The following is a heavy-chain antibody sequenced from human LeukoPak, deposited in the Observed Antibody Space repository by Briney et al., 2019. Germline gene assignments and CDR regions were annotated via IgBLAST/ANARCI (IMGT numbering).Heavy chain of an antibody. CDR1: GGTFSSYA. V-gene: IGHV1-69*13. CDR3: AGGYCSSTSCYRPYYYYGMDV. D-gene: IGHD2-2*01. Sequence: SVKVSCKASGGTFSSYAISWVRQAPEQGLEWMGGIIPIFGTANYAQKFQGRVTITADESTSTAYMELSSLRSEDTAVYYCAGGYCSSTSCYRPYYYYGMDVWGQGTTVTVSS. J-gene: IGHJ6*02. CDR2: IIPIFGTA.